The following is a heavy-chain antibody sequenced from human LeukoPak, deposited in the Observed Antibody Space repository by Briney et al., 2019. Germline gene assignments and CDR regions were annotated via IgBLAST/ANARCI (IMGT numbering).Heavy chain of an antibody. CDR1: GFTFSRFG. CDR3: AKPRIIGLGWAQFDY. CDR2: FDGNADGT. Sequence: GGFLRLSCVTSGFTFSRFGMTWVRQPPGKGLEWVASFDGNADGTYYADSVKGRRTISRDNSKNTLYLQMNSLRAEDTAIYYCAKPRIIGLGWAQFDYWGQGSLVTVSS. V-gene: IGHV3-23*01. J-gene: IGHJ4*02. D-gene: IGHD2-15*01.